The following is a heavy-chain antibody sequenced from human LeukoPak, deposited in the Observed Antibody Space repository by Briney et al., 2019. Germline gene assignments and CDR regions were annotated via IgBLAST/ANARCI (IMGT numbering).Heavy chain of an antibody. Sequence: SETLSLTCTVSGGSISSGDYYWSWIRQPPGKGLEWIGYIYYSGSTYYNPSLKSRVTISVDTSKNQVSLKLTSVTAADTAVYYCARRGSRVIRFDPWGQGTLVTVSS. J-gene: IGHJ5*02. CDR1: GGSISSGDYY. V-gene: IGHV4-30-4*01. CDR3: ARRGSRVIRFDP. D-gene: IGHD2-21*01. CDR2: IYYSGST.